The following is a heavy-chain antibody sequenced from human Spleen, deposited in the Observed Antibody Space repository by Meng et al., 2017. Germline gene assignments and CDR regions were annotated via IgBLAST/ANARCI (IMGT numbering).Heavy chain of an antibody. J-gene: IGHJ3*02. V-gene: IGHV3-21*01. D-gene: IGHD4-17*01. CDR2: ISSSSSYI. CDR1: GFTFSSYE. Sequence: GESLKISCAASGFTFSSYEMNWVRQAPGKGLEWVSSISSSSSYIYYADSVKGRFTISRDNAKNSLYLQMNSLRAEDTAVYYCARVVYGDYVATDAFDIWGQGTMVTV. CDR3: ARVVYGDYVATDAFDI.